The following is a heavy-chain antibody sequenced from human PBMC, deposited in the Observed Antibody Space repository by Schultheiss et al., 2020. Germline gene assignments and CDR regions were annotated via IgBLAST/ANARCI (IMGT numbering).Heavy chain of an antibody. Sequence: GGSLRLSCAASGFTFSSYSMNWVRQAPGKGLEWVSYISSSSSTIYYADSVKGRFTISRDNAKNSLYLQMNSLRAEDTAVYYCARDVWFGELWRYYYYGMDVWGQGTTVTVSS. V-gene: IGHV3-48*01. J-gene: IGHJ6*02. CDR3: ARDVWFGELWRYYYYGMDV. CDR2: ISSSSSTI. D-gene: IGHD3-10*01. CDR1: GFTFSSYS.